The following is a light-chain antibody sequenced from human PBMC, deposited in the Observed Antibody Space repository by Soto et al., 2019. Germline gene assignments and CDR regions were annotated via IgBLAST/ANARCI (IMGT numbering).Light chain of an antibody. CDR2: EVS. CDR1: SSDVGSYNR. CDR3: SLYTSSSTWV. J-gene: IGLJ3*02. Sequence: QSVLTQPPSASGTPGQRVTISCSGTSSDVGSYNRVSWYQQPPGTAPKLMIYEVSNRPSGVPDRFSGSKSGNTASLTISGLQAEDEADYYCSLYTSSSTWVFGGGTKLTVL. V-gene: IGLV2-18*01.